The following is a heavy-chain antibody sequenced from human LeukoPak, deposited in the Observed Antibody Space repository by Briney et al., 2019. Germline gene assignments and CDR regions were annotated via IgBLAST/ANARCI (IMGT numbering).Heavy chain of an antibody. V-gene: IGHV3-74*01. CDR3: AKYAPPTTVVTRFFDS. CDR1: GFTFSTYW. J-gene: IGHJ4*02. D-gene: IGHD4-23*01. Sequence: GGSLRLSCAASGFTFSTYWMHWVRQVPGKGLLWVSRINDVSGSTYADSVKGRFTISRDNAKNMLYLQMNSLRVEDTAIYYCAKYAPPTTVVTRFFDSWGQGTLVTVSS. CDR2: INDVSGS.